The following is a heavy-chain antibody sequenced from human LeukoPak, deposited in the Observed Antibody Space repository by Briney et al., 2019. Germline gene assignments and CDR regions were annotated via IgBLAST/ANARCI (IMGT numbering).Heavy chain of an antibody. Sequence: GRSLRLSCAASGFSFSTYAMHWVRQAPGKGLEWVALIWHDASHTFYTDSVKGRFTISRDNSKNTVYLQMNSLGGEDTAVYYCARDKELVVVPAAILDGMDVWGKGTTVTVSS. CDR3: ARDKELVVVPAAILDGMDV. CDR2: IWHDASHT. J-gene: IGHJ6*04. V-gene: IGHV3-33*01. D-gene: IGHD2-2*01. CDR1: GFSFSTYA.